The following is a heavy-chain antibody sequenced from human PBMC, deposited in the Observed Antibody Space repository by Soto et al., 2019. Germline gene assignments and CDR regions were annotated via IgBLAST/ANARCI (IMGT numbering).Heavy chain of an antibody. CDR3: AKAIISSWYEDY. V-gene: IGHV3-23*01. D-gene: IGHD6-13*01. J-gene: IGHJ4*02. CDR1: GFTFRSYA. Sequence: TGGSLRLSCAASGFTFRSYAMSWVRQAPGKGLEWVSAISSSGVSTYYADSVKGRFTISRDNSKNTLYLQMNSLRAEDTAVYYCAKAIISSWYEDYWGQGTLVTVSS. CDR2: ISSSGVST.